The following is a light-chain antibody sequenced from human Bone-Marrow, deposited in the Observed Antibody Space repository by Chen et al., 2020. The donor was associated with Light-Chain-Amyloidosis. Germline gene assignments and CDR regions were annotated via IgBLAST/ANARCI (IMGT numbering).Light chain of an antibody. J-gene: IGLJ2*01. CDR1: HLGDQY. V-gene: IGLV3-1*01. CDR2: QGS. CDR3: QAWDSSTVV. Sequence: SYELTQPPSVSVSPGQTARIACSGHHLGDQYVCWYQQKPGQSPVLVLYQGSKRPTGIPVRFSGSNCGNTAALTIRGTQAMDEADYYCQAWDSSTVVFGGGTKLTLV.